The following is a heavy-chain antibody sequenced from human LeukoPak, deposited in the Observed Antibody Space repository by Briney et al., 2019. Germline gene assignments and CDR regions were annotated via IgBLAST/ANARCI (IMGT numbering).Heavy chain of an antibody. V-gene: IGHV3-66*01. CDR1: GFTVSSNY. CDR3: AKGLTGLDY. D-gene: IGHD7-27*01. Sequence: AGGSLRLSCAVSGFTVSSNYMSWVRQAPGTGLEWVSVIYSGGSTDYADSVKGRFTISRDNSKNTLYLQMNSLRAEDTAVYYCAKGLTGLDYWGQGTLVTVSS. CDR2: IYSGGST. J-gene: IGHJ4*02.